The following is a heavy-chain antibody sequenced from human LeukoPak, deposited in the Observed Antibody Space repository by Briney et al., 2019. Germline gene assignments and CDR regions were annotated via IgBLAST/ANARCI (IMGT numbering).Heavy chain of an antibody. Sequence: KPSETLSLTCTVSGGSISSYYWSWIRQPPGKGLEWIGYIYYSGSTNYNPSLKSRVTISVDTSKNQFSLKLSSVTAADTAVYYCARFIPDSSGPDYWGQGTLVTVSS. CDR3: ARFIPDSSGPDY. V-gene: IGHV4-59*01. D-gene: IGHD3-22*01. J-gene: IGHJ4*02. CDR2: IYYSGST. CDR1: GGSISSYY.